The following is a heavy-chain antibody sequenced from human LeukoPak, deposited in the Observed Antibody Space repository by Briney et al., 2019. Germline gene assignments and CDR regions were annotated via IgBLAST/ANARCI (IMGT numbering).Heavy chain of an antibody. V-gene: IGHV4-61*01. D-gene: IGHD6-19*01. CDR1: GGSVSSGIYY. CDR2: IYYSGST. Sequence: KTSETLSLTCTVSGGSVSSGIYYWSWIRQPPGKGLEWIGYIYYSGSTNYNPSLKSRVTISVDTSKNQFSLKLSSVTAADTAVYYCARVYSSGWYFRWGYFDYWGQGTLVTVSS. CDR3: ARVYSSGWYFRWGYFDY. J-gene: IGHJ4*02.